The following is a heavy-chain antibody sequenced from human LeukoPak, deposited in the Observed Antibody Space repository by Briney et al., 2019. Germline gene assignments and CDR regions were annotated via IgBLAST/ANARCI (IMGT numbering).Heavy chain of an antibody. CDR3: ARSSYSSSSSV. D-gene: IGHD6-6*01. CDR1: GFTFSQYW. CDR2: INSDGSEG. J-gene: IGHJ3*01. V-gene: IGHV3-7*03. Sequence: GGSLRPSCAASGFTFSQYWMSWVRQAPGKGLEWVASINSDGSEGYYADVVKGRFTISRDNAKNSLYLQINSLRAEDTAVYYCARSSYSSSSSVWGQGTMVTVSS.